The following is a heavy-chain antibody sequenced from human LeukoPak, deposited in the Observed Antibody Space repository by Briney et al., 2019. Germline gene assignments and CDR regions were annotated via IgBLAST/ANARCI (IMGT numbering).Heavy chain of an antibody. CDR1: GFTLSSYA. J-gene: IGHJ4*02. CDR3: AKDLINSDTAMADYFDY. D-gene: IGHD5-18*01. CDR2: ISGSGGST. V-gene: IGHV3-23*01. Sequence: GGSLRLSCAASGFTLSSYAMSWVRQAPGKGLEWVSAISGSGGSTYYADSVKGRFTISRDNSKNTLYLQMNSLRAEDTAVYYCAKDLINSDTAMADYFDYWGQGTLVTVSS.